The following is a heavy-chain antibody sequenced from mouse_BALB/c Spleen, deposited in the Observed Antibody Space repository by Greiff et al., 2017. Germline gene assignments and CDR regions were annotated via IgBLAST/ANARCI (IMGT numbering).Heavy chain of an antibody. D-gene: IGHD2-14*01. Sequence: VQLQQSGAELVRPGVSVKISCKGSGYTFTDYAMHWVKQSHAKSLEWIGVISTYYGDASYNQKFKGKATMTVDKSSSTAYMELARLTSEDSAIYYCARLDRGEAMDYWGQGTSVTVSS. CDR3: ARLDRGEAMDY. V-gene: IGHV1S137*01. CDR2: ISTYYGDA. CDR1: GYTFTDYA. J-gene: IGHJ4*01.